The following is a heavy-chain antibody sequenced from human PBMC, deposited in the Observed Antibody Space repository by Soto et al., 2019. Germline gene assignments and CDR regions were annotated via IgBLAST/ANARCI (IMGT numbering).Heavy chain of an antibody. Sequence: PSETLSLTCAVYGGSFSGYYWSWIRQPPGKGLEWIGEINHSGSTNYNPSLKSRVTISVDTSKNQFSLKLSSVTAADTAVYYCARVVVIPWFDPWGQGTLVTVSS. CDR1: GGSFSGYY. CDR3: ARVVVIPWFDP. V-gene: IGHV4-34*01. J-gene: IGHJ5*02. CDR2: INHSGST. D-gene: IGHD3-22*01.